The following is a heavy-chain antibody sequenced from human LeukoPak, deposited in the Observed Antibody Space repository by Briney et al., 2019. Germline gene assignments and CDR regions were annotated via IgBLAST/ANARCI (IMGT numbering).Heavy chain of an antibody. D-gene: IGHD3-10*01. J-gene: IGHJ3*02. CDR1: GFSFTNTW. V-gene: IGHV3-15*01. Sequence: PGGSLRLSCEASGFSFTNTWMSWVRQAPGKGLEWVGRVKSKADDGTTDYAAPVQGRFTISRDDSKNTLSLQMNSLKTEDTAVYYCATEGGSGSYYGDDAFDMWGQGTMVTVSS. CDR2: VKSKADDGTT. CDR3: ATEGGSGSYYGDDAFDM.